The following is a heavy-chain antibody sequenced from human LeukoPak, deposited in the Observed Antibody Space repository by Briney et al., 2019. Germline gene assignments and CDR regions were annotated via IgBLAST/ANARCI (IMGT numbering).Heavy chain of an antibody. D-gene: IGHD5-18*01. J-gene: IGHJ4*02. V-gene: IGHV3-7*01. CDR2: IKQDGSEK. CDR3: ASPGSVGDTGMPDY. CDR1: GFILSGYW. Sequence: GGSLRLSCAASGFILSGYWMTWVRQAPGKGLEWVANIKQDGSEKYYVDTVKGRFTISRDNAKNSLYLQMNSLRAEDTAVYYCASPGSVGDTGMPDYWGQGTLVTVSS.